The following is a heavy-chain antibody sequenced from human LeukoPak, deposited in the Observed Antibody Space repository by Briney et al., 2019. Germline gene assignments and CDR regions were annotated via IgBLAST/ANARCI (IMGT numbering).Heavy chain of an antibody. Sequence: SETLSLTCTVSGGSISSYYWSWIRQPPGKGLEWIGYIYYSGSTNYNPSLKSRVTISVDTSKNQFSLKLSSVTAADTAVYYCARDXGGYLTYFDYWGQGTLVTVS. CDR2: IYYSGST. J-gene: IGHJ4*02. D-gene: IGHD3-22*01. CDR3: ARDXGGYLTYFDY. V-gene: IGHV4-59*01. CDR1: GGSISSYY.